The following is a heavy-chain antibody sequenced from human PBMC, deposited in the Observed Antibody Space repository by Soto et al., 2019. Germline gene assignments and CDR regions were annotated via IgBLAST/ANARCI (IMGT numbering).Heavy chain of an antibody. Sequence: QVQLQESGPGLVKPSETLSLTCTVSGGSISSYYWSWIRQPPGKGLEWIGYIFYSGSTNYNPSLRRRGTRSVDTSKNQFSLKLSSVTAADTAVYYCARAGPEMDYWGQGPRVTVSS. V-gene: IGHV4-59*01. J-gene: IGHJ4*02. CDR2: IFYSGST. D-gene: IGHD3-10*01. CDR1: GGSISSYY. CDR3: ARAGPEMDY.